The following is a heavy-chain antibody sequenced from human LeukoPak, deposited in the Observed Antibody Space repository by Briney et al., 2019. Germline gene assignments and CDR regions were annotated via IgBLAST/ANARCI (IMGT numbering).Heavy chain of an antibody. D-gene: IGHD4-17*01. CDR2: IYKTGTTT. J-gene: IGHJ4*02. CDR3: ARGAYGDNGRGY. CDR1: GFTFSSYE. Sequence: GGSLRLSCAASGFTFSSYEMNWVRQAPGKGLEWVSYIYKTGTTTYYADSVRGRSTISRDNARNSLFLQMNSLRAEDTAVCYCARGAYGDNGRGYWGQGTLVTVS. V-gene: IGHV3-48*03.